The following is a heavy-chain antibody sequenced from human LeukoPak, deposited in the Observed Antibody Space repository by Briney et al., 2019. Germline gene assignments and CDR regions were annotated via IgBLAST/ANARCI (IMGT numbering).Heavy chain of an antibody. D-gene: IGHD1-1*01. V-gene: IGHV4-30-4*07. CDR2: ISSIETT. CDR1: GGSISSGAYS. CDR3: ARDRGTWNDDGFDY. Sequence: PSETLSLTCAVSGGSISSGAYSWSWIRQPPGKGLEWIGYISSIETTYYNPSLRSRVTMSVDTSKNQFSLKLSSVTAADTAVYYCARDRGTWNDDGFDYWGQGTLVTVSS. J-gene: IGHJ4*02.